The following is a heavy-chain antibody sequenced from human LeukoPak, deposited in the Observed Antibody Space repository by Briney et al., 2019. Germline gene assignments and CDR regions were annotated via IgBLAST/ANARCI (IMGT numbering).Heavy chain of an antibody. CDR2: IYTSGST. J-gene: IGHJ3*02. CDR3: ARHNGGYNYDAFDI. CDR1: GGSISSYY. Sequence: SETLSLTCSVSGGSISSYYWSWIRQPAGKGLEWIGHIYTSGSTNYNPSLKSRVTISVDTSKNQFSLKLSSVTAADTAVYYCARHNGGYNYDAFDIWGQGTMVTVSS. V-gene: IGHV4-4*08. D-gene: IGHD5-24*01.